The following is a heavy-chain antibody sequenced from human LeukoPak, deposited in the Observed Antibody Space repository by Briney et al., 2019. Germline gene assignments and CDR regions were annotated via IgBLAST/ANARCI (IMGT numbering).Heavy chain of an antibody. CDR1: GYTFSGYY. CDR3: ARGFSAYYYYYMDV. Sequence: ASVKVSCKASGYTFSGYYIHWVRQAPGQGLEWMGWINPNSGGTNYAQKFQGRVTMTRDTSISTAYMELSRLRSDDTAVYYCARGFSAYYYYYMDVWGKGTTVTVSS. V-gene: IGHV1-2*02. CDR2: INPNSGGT. D-gene: IGHD3-3*01. J-gene: IGHJ6*03.